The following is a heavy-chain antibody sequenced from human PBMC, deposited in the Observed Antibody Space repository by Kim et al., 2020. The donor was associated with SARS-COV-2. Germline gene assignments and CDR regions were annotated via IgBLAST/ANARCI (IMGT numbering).Heavy chain of an antibody. V-gene: IGHV4-34*01. J-gene: IGHJ4*02. D-gene: IGHD1-26*01. CDR1: GGSFSGYY. Sequence: SETLSLTCAVYGGSFSGYYWSWIRQPPGKGLEWIGEINHSGSTNYNPSLKSRVTISVDTSKNQFSLKLSSVTAADTAVYYCARGRRSGSYRGGRDYWGQGTLVTVSS. CDR2: INHSGST. CDR3: ARGRRSGSYRGGRDY.